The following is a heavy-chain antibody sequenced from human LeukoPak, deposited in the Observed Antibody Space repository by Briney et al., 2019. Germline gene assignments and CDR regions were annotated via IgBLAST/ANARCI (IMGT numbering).Heavy chain of an antibody. V-gene: IGHV3-21*01. J-gene: IGHJ4*02. Sequence: GGSLRLSCVGSNFTFSDYAMNWVRQAPGKGLEWVSSTSSSGTYIYYEDSFKGRFTISRDNAKNSLYLQMNSLRAEDTAVYYCARDSSSWYVRPFDYWGQGTLVTVSS. D-gene: IGHD6-13*01. CDR2: TSSSGTYI. CDR3: ARDSSSWYVRPFDY. CDR1: NFTFSDYA.